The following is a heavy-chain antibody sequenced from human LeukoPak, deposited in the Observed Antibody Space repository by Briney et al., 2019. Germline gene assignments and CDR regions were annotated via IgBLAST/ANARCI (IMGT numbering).Heavy chain of an antibody. J-gene: IGHJ4*02. CDR1: GDSITSGSYY. Sequence: SETLSLTCTVSGDSITSGSYYWGWIRQPPGKGLEWIGTIYYRGSTYYNPSLKSRVTISVDTSKNQFSLRLNSVTAADTAVYYCARHDSRIWPGGYFDHWGQGILVTVSS. CDR3: ARHDSRIWPGGYFDH. D-gene: IGHD6-13*01. V-gene: IGHV4-39*01. CDR2: IYYRGST.